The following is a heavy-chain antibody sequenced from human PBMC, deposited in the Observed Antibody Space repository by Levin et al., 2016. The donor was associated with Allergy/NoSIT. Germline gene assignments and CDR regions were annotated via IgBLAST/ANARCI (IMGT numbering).Heavy chain of an antibody. CDR3: ARVPVLRYFDWLPKESDY. Sequence: SETLSLTCAVYGGSLSGYYWSWIRQPPGKGLEWIGEINHSGRTNYNPSLKSRVAISVDTSKKQFSLKLSSVTAADTAVYYCARVPVLRYFDWLPKESDYWGQGTLVTVSS. CDR1: GGSLSGYY. D-gene: IGHD3-9*01. CDR2: INHSGRT. J-gene: IGHJ4*02. V-gene: IGHV4-34*01.